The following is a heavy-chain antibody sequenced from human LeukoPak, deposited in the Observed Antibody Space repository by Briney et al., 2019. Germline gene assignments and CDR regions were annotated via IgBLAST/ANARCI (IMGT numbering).Heavy chain of an antibody. V-gene: IGHV1-2*02. CDR1: GYTFTGYY. CDR2: INPNSGGT. D-gene: IGHD4-17*01. Sequence: ASVKVSCKASGYTFTGYYMHWVRQAPGQGLEWMGWINPNSGGTNYAQKFQGRVTMTRDTSISTAYMELSRLRSDDTAVYYCARGGARLHDYGDYGDWFDPWGQGTLVTVSS. CDR3: ARGGARLHDYGDYGDWFDP. J-gene: IGHJ5*02.